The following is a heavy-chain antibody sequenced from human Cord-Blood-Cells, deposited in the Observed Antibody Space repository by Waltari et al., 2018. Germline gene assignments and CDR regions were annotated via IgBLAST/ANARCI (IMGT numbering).Heavy chain of an antibody. CDR2: IYYSGNT. V-gene: IGHV4-39*01. CDR3: ARQFMITFGGVIGYYYGMDV. CDR1: GGSISSSSYY. Sequence: QLQLQESGPGLVKPSETLSLTCTVSGGSISSSSYYWGWIRQPPGKGLGWIGCIYYSGNTYYHPSRKVRVTISVDTSKNPFSLKLSSVTAADTAVYYCARQFMITFGGVIGYYYGMDVWGQGTTVTVSS. D-gene: IGHD3-16*01. J-gene: IGHJ6*02.